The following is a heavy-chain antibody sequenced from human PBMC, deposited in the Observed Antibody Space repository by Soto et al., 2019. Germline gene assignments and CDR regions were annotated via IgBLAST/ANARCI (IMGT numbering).Heavy chain of an antibody. Sequence: GASVKVSCKPSGYTFNTNYGISWVRQAPGQGLEWMGWINVYNGNTKYAQKVQGRVTMTTDTSTSTAYMELRSLRSDDTAVYYCARGVGSGSYYNQYNWFDPWGQGTLVTVSS. CDR2: INVYNGNT. D-gene: IGHD3-10*01. CDR1: GYTFNTNYG. CDR3: ARGVGSGSYYNQYNWFDP. J-gene: IGHJ5*02. V-gene: IGHV1-18*01.